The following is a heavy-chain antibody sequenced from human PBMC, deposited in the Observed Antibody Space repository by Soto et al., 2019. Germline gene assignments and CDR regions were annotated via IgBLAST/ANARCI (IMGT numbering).Heavy chain of an antibody. D-gene: IGHD3-10*01. Sequence: GGSLRLSCAASGFTFSSYAMSWVRQAPGKGLEWVSAISGSGGSTYYADSVKGRFTISRDNSKNTLYLQMNSLRAEDTAVYYCAKCGDYYGSGSYWFFDYWGQGTLVTVSS. V-gene: IGHV3-23*01. CDR2: ISGSGGST. J-gene: IGHJ4*02. CDR3: AKCGDYYGSGSYWFFDY. CDR1: GFTFSSYA.